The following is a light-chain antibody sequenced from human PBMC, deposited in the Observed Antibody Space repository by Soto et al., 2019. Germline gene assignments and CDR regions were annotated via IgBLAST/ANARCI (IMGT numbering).Light chain of an antibody. J-gene: IGKJ1*01. V-gene: IGKV3-15*01. CDR3: QQYGSSPWT. Sequence: EIVMTQSRAALSVSPGERATLSCRASQSVSSNLAWYQQKPGQAPRLLIYGASTRATGIPAKFSGGGSGTDFTLTISRLEPEDFAVYYCQQYGSSPWTFGQGTKVDI. CDR2: GAS. CDR1: QSVSSN.